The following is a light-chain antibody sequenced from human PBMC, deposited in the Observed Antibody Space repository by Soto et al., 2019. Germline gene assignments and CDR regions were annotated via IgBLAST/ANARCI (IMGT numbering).Light chain of an antibody. J-gene: IGLJ1*01. V-gene: IGLV2-14*01. CDR1: SSDVGGYKY. CDR3: SSFTIRTTVV. Sequence: QSVLTHPASVSGSPGQSITVSCTGTSSDVGGYKYVSWYQQHPGKAPKLMIYEVTNRPSGVSNRFSGSKSGNTASLTISGLQAEDEADYYCSSFTIRTTVVFGTGTKVTVL. CDR2: EVT.